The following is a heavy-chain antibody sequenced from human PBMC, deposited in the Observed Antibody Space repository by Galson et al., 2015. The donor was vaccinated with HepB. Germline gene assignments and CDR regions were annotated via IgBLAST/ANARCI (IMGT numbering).Heavy chain of an antibody. J-gene: IGHJ4*02. CDR1: GFTVSSNY. D-gene: IGHD3-3*01. CDR3: AREAYDFVSGVDY. V-gene: IGHV3-53*01. CDR2: IYSGGST. Sequence: SLRLSCAASGFTVSSNYMSWVRQAPGKGLEWVSVIYSGGSTYYADSVKGRFTISRDNSKNTLYLQMNSLRAEDTAVYYCAREAYDFVSGVDYWGQGTLVTVSS.